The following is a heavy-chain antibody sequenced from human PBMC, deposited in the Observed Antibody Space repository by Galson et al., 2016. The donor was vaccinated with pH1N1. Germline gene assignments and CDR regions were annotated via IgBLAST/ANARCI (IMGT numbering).Heavy chain of an antibody. V-gene: IGHV4-4*02. CDR3: AGDLAADSDRYYFYGMDV. CDR2: IYHSGNT. J-gene: IGHJ6*02. Sequence: SETLSLTCAVSGDSISSPNWWSWVRQTPGKGLESIGEIYHSGNTNYNPSLKSRVTLSVDKSKNQFSLKLTSVTAADTAVYFCAGDLAADSDRYYFYGMDVWGQGTTVTVSS. CDR1: GDSISSPNW. D-gene: IGHD6-13*01.